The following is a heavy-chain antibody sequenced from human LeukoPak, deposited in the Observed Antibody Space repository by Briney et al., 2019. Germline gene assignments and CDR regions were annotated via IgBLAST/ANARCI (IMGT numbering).Heavy chain of an antibody. V-gene: IGHV3-23*01. Sequence: GGSLRLSCAAAGFTFSSYAMNWVRQAPGKGLEWVSAINGGGGSTYYADSVKGRFTISRDNSKNTLFLQMNSLRAEDTAIYYCVKEKKGEYYYDSSGYVLFDYWGQGTLVTVSS. CDR1: GFTFSSYA. CDR2: INGGGGST. CDR3: VKEKKGEYYYDSSGYVLFDY. J-gene: IGHJ4*02. D-gene: IGHD3-22*01.